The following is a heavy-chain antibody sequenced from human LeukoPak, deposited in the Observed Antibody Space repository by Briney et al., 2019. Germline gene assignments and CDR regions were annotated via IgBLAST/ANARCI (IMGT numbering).Heavy chain of an antibody. CDR3: ARSPSTIFGVVVSRFDC. CDR1: GGSISSSNW. D-gene: IGHD3-3*01. J-gene: IGHJ4*02. V-gene: IGHV4-4*02. CDR2: IYHSGTT. Sequence: SGTLSLTCAVSGGSISSSNWWSWVRQPPGKGLEWIGEIYHSGTTHYNPSLKSRVTISVDKSKNQFPLKLTSVTAADTAMYYCARSPSTIFGVVVSRFDCWGQGTLVTVSS.